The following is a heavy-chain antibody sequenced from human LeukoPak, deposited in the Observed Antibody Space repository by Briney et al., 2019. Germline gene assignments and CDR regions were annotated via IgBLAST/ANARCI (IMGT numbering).Heavy chain of an antibody. J-gene: IGHJ4*02. CDR2: ISYSGGST. CDR3: AKDQLYFDSSDYPYYFDS. Sequence: ETLSLTCTVSGGSISSYYWSWVRRAPGKGLEWVSEISYSGGSTKYADSVKGRFTISRDNSKDTLFLQMSSLRAEDMAVYYCAKDQLYFDSSDYPYYFDSWGQGTLVTVSS. CDR1: GGSISSYY. V-gene: IGHV3-23*01. D-gene: IGHD3-22*01.